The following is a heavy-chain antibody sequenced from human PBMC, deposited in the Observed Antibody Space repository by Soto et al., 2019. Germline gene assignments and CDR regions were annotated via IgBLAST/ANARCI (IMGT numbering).Heavy chain of an antibody. Sequence: LSITCSVPSDSVNSGGYYWSWIRQHPGKGLEWIGYIYSNGDTYYNPSLKSRVTISVDTSKNQFSLNLTSVTAADTAVYYCARRGGSSSGYYYYAMDVWGQGTPVTVSS. CDR3: ARRGGSSSGYYYYAMDV. V-gene: IGHV4-31*03. CDR1: SDSVNSGGYY. D-gene: IGHD6-6*01. J-gene: IGHJ6*02. CDR2: IYSNGDT.